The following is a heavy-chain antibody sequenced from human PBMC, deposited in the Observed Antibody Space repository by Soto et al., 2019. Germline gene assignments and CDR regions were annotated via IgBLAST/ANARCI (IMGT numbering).Heavy chain of an antibody. CDR3: ARDDSGFSGSHYIDYFNY. CDR1: GYTFTSYY. D-gene: IGHD1-26*01. J-gene: IGHJ4*01. CDR2: INPGDGST. V-gene: IGHV1-46*01. Sequence: ASVKVSCKASGYTFTSYYMHWVRQAPGQGLEWMGIINPGDGSTDYAEKFQGRVTFTRDTSAGTVYMQLSSLTSEDTAVYYCARDDSGFSGSHYIDYFNYWG.